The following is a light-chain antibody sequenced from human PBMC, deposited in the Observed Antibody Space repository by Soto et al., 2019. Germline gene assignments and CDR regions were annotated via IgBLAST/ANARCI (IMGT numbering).Light chain of an antibody. CDR1: QSVGSD. CDR2: DAS. J-gene: IGKJ5*01. CDR3: QQRSNWPPIT. V-gene: IGKV3-11*01. Sequence: IVLTQSPGTLSLSPGERASLSCRASQSVGSDLAWYQQKPGQAPRLLIYDASNRATGIPARFSGSGSGTDFTLTISSLEPEDFAVYYCQQRSNWPPITFGQGTRLEIK.